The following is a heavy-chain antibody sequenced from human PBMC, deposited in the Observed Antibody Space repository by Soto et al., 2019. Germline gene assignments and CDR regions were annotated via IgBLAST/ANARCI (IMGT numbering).Heavy chain of an antibody. CDR3: ARDGVGVVPAAIRFDY. CDR1: GFTFSSYA. D-gene: IGHD2-2*01. V-gene: IGHV3-30-3*01. Sequence: GGSLRLSCATSGFTFSSYAIHWVRQAPGNGLEWVAVISYDGSNKNYADSVKGPFTISRDNSKNTVDLQMNSLRAEDTSVYYCARDGVGVVPAAIRFDYWGQGTLVTVSS. CDR2: ISYDGSNK. J-gene: IGHJ4*02.